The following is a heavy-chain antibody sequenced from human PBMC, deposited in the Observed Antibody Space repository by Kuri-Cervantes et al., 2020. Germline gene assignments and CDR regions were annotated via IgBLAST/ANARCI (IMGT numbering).Heavy chain of an antibody. D-gene: IGHD2-21*01. CDR1: GGSISSSSYY. J-gene: IGHJ6*02. V-gene: IGHV4-39*07. CDR3: ARGVIY. CDR2: IYYSGST. Sequence: GSLRLSCTVSGGSISSSSYYWGWIRQPPGKGLEWIGSIYYSGSTYYNPSLKSRVTISVDTSKNQFSLKLSSVTAADTAVYYCARGVIYWGQGTTVTVSS.